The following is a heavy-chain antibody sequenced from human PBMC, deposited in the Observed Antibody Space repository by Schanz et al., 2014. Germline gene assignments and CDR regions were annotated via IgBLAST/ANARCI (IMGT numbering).Heavy chain of an antibody. CDR2: IYSSGST. J-gene: IGHJ4*02. CDR3: ARHGRGLAKYQLLYFDY. Sequence: QVQLQESGPGLVKPSETLSLTCTVSGGSISSYYWSWIRQPPGKGLEYIGYIYSSGSTNYNPSLKSRVTMSVDTSKNQFSLKLSSVTDADTAVYYCARHGRGLAKYQLLYFDYWGQGTLVTVSS. V-gene: IGHV4-59*08. D-gene: IGHD2-2*01. CDR1: GGSISSYY.